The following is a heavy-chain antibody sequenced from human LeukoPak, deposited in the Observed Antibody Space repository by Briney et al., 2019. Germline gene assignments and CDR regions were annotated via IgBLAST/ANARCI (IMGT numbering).Heavy chain of an antibody. CDR3: ARVECSSTSCYIDY. CDR2: ISAYNGNT. CDR1: GYTFTSYG. D-gene: IGHD2-2*02. J-gene: IGHJ4*02. V-gene: IGHV1-18*01. Sequence: RASVKVSCKASGYTFTSYGISWVRQAPGQGLEWMGWISAYNGNTNYAQKLQGRVTMTTDTSTSTAYMELRSLRSDDTAVYYCARVECSSTSCYIDYWGQGTLVIVSS.